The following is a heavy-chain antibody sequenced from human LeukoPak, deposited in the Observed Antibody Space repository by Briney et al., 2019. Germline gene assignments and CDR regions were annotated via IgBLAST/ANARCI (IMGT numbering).Heavy chain of an antibody. D-gene: IGHD1-26*01. Sequence: PGGSLRLSCAASGFTFSTDHMSWVRQAPGKGLEWVAISYNGDTSQHAESVKGRFTISRDNSKNTLYLQMNSLRAEDTALYYCARVWELSFDYWGQGTLVTVSS. CDR2: SYNGDTS. J-gene: IGHJ4*02. CDR3: ARVWELSFDY. CDR1: GFTFSTDH. V-gene: IGHV3-53*01.